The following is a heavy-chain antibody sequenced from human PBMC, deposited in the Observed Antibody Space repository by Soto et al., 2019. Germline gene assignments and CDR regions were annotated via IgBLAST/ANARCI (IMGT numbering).Heavy chain of an antibody. CDR3: ARSREQWLVDAFDI. D-gene: IGHD6-19*01. CDR1: GGSFSSGGYY. Sequence: QLQLQESGPGLVKPSQTLSLACTVSGGSFSSGGYYWSWLRQLPGKGLEWIGYIYYSGSTYYNPSLKSRFTISLDTSKNQFSLNLNSVTAADTALYYCARSREQWLVDAFDIWGQGTMVTVSS. J-gene: IGHJ3*02. V-gene: IGHV4-31*03. CDR2: IYYSGST.